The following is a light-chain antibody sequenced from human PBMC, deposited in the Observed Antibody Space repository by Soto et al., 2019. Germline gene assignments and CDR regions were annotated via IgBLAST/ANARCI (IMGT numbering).Light chain of an antibody. CDR1: SSNIGSNY. Sequence: QSVLTQPPSASGTPGQRVTISCSGSSSNIGSNYVYWYQQLPGTAPKLLIYRNNQRPSGVPDRFSGSKSGTSASLAISGLRSEDEADYYGAAWDDSLSGRVFGGVTKLTVL. J-gene: IGLJ3*02. CDR3: AAWDDSLSGRV. V-gene: IGLV1-47*01. CDR2: RNN.